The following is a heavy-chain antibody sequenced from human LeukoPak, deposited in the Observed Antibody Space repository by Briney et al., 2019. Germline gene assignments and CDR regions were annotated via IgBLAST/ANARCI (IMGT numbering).Heavy chain of an antibody. J-gene: IGHJ3*02. CDR1: GYSFTSYW. D-gene: IGHD2-15*01. V-gene: IGHV5-51*01. CDR3: ASAGVAYCSGGSCYPPDAFDI. Sequence: GESLKISCKGSGYSFTSYWIGWVRQMPGKGLEWMGIIYPGDSDARYSPSFQGQVTISADKSISTAYLQWSSLKASDTAMYYCASAGVAYCSGGSCYPPDAFDIWGQGTMVTVSS. CDR2: IYPGDSDA.